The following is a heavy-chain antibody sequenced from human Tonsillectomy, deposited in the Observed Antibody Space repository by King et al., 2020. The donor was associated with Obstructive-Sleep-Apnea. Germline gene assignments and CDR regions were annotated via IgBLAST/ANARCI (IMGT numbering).Heavy chain of an antibody. CDR3: ARHGAGYCSGGSCYFYDAFDI. V-gene: IGHV4-59*08. D-gene: IGHD2-15*01. CDR1: GGSISSYY. J-gene: IGHJ3*02. CDR2: IYYSGST. Sequence: VQLQESGPGLVKPSETLSLTCTVSGGSISSYYWSWIRQPPGKGLEWIGYIYYSGSTNYNPSLKSRVTISVDTSKNQFSLKLSSVTAADTAVYYCARHGAGYCSGGSCYFYDAFDIWGQGTMVTVSS.